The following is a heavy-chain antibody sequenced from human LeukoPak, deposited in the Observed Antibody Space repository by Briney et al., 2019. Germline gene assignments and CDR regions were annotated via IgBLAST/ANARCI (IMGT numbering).Heavy chain of an antibody. CDR2: ISSSSSYI. CDR1: GFTFSSYS. D-gene: IGHD3-22*01. CDR3: ARDLSTYYYDSSARGEFDY. Sequence: GGSLRLSCAASGFTFSSYSMNWVRQAPGKGLEWVSSISSSSSYIYYVDSVKGRFTISRDNAKNSLYLQMNSLRAEDTAVYYCARDLSTYYYDSSARGEFDYWGQGTLVTVSS. V-gene: IGHV3-21*01. J-gene: IGHJ4*02.